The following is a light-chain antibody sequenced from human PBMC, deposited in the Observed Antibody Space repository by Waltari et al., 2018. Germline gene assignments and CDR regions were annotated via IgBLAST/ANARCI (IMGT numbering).Light chain of an antibody. CDR3: QQYHHWST. V-gene: IGKV3-15*01. Sequence: IVLTQSPATLPVSPGERGTLSCWASQSIMTNVAWYQQKPGQAPRLLIYDASTMATDTPARFSGSGSGTDFTLTISSLQSEDFAVYYCQQYHHWSTFGGGTKVEI. CDR1: QSIMTN. CDR2: DAS. J-gene: IGKJ4*01.